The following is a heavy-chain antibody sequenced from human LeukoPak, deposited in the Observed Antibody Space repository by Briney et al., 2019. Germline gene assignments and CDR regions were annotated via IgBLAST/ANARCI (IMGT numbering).Heavy chain of an antibody. V-gene: IGHV3-30*04. Sequence: PGGSLRLSCAASGFTFSTYSMNWVRQAPGKGLEWVAVISYDGSNKYYADSVKGRFTISRDNSKNTLYLQMNSLRAEDTAVYYCARSPPYGVPDYWGQGTLVTVSS. CDR3: ARSPPYGVPDY. D-gene: IGHD4-17*01. J-gene: IGHJ4*02. CDR2: ISYDGSNK. CDR1: GFTFSTYS.